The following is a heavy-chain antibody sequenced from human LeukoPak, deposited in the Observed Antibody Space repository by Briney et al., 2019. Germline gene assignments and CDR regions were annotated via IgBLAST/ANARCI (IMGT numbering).Heavy chain of an antibody. V-gene: IGHV1-2*02. CDR1: GNNFSRY. CDR3: ARDSVNNWFDP. D-gene: IGHD4-17*01. CDR2: IDPHSGGT. J-gene: IGHJ5*02. Sequence: ASVKVSCNTSGNNFSRYIHWMRQAPGQGLEWMGWIDPHSGGTNSAQKFQGRVTMTRDTSISAVYMELTSLRSDDTAVYYCARDSVNNWFDPWGQGTPVAVSS.